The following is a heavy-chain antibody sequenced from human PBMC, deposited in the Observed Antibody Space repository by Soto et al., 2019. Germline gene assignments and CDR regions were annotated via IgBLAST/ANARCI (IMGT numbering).Heavy chain of an antibody. V-gene: IGHV1-69*02. CDR2: IIPILGIA. Sequence: SVKVSCKASGGTLSSYTISWVRQAPGQGLEWMGRIIPILGIANYAQKFQGRATITADKSTSTAYMELSSLRSEDTAVYYCAAHVAVVAETGSTWFDPCGQLHLVTVSS. J-gene: IGHJ5*02. CDR1: GGTLSSYT. D-gene: IGHD2-15*01. CDR3: AAHVAVVAETGSTWFDP.